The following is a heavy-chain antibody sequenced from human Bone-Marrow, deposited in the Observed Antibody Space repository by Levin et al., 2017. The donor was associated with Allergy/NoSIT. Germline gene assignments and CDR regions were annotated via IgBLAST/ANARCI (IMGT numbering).Heavy chain of an antibody. V-gene: IGHV3-30*18. J-gene: IGHJ6*02. CDR3: AKDLRGTYRIGMDV. Sequence: PGGSLRLSCAAAGFTFSSYDMHWVRQAPGKGLEWVAIISNDGSNKYYAYSVRGRFTISRDNSKNTLYLQMNSLRADDTAVYYCAKDLRGTYRIGMDVWGQGTTVTVSS. CDR2: ISNDGSNK. D-gene: IGHD3-16*01. CDR1: GFTFSSYD.